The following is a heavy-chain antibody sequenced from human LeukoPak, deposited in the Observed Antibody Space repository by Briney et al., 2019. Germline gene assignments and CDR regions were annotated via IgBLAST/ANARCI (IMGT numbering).Heavy chain of an antibody. CDR1: GFTFSSYG. D-gene: IGHD3-3*01. V-gene: IGHV3-30*19. CDR3: ARGAIFGVVITRSAFDI. J-gene: IGHJ3*02. CDR2: ISYDGSNK. Sequence: GGSLRLSCAASGFTFSSYGMHWVRQAPGKGLERVAVISYDGSNKYYADSVKGRSTISRDSSKNTLYLQMNSLRAEDTAVYYCARGAIFGVVITRSAFDIWGQGTMVTVSS.